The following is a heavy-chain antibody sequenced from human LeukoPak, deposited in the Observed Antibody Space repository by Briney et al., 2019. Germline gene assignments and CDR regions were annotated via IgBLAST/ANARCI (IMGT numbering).Heavy chain of an antibody. Sequence: SETLSLTCAVYGGSFSSYYWGWIRQPPGKGLEWIGYMYYSGSTNYNPSLKSRVTMSVDTSKNQFSLKLNSVTAADTAVYYCASLSEYCSAGSCYLGWFDPWGQGTLVTVSS. J-gene: IGHJ5*02. CDR3: ASLSEYCSAGSCYLGWFDP. CDR2: MYYSGST. CDR1: GGSFSSYY. D-gene: IGHD2-15*01. V-gene: IGHV4-59*01.